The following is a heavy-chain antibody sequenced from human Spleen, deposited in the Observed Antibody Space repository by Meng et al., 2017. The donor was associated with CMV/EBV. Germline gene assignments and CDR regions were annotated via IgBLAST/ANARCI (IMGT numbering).Heavy chain of an antibody. D-gene: IGHD3-10*01. CDR3: ARSLWSYDY. Sequence: SETLSLTCAVYGGSFSGYYWSWIRQPPGKGLEWIGYIYYSGSTNYNPSLKSRVTISVDTSKNQFSLKLSSVTAADTAVYYCARSLWSYDYWGQGTLVTVSS. CDR1: GGSFSGYY. J-gene: IGHJ4*02. V-gene: IGHV4-59*01. CDR2: IYYSGST.